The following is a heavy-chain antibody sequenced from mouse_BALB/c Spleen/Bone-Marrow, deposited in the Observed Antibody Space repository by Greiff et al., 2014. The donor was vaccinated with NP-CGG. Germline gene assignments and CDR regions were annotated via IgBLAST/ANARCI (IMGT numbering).Heavy chain of an antibody. J-gene: IGHJ3*01. V-gene: IGHV14-3*02. D-gene: IGHD1-1*01. CDR2: IDPANGNT. CDR3: ATYYYGSSWGFAY. Sequence: VQLQQSGAELVKPGASVKLSCTASGFNIKDTYMHWVKQRPERGLEWIGRIDPANGNTKYDPKFQGKATITADTSSNTAYLQLSSLTSEDTAVYYYATYYYGSSWGFAYWGQGTLVTVSA. CDR1: GFNIKDTY.